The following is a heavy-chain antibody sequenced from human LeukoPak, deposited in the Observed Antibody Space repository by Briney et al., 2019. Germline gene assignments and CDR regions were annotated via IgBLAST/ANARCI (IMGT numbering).Heavy chain of an antibody. J-gene: IGHJ6*02. CDR3: ARDQFGNDYGAPYYYYGMDV. D-gene: IGHD4-17*01. CDR1: GGSISSGDYS. CDR2: IYYSGST. V-gene: IGHV4-30-4*01. Sequence: NSSETLSLTCTVSGGSISSGDYSWSWIRQPPGKGLEWIGYIYYSGSTYYNPSLKSRVTISVDTSKNQFSLKLSSVTAADTAVYYCARDQFGNDYGAPYYYYGMDVWGQGTTVTVSS.